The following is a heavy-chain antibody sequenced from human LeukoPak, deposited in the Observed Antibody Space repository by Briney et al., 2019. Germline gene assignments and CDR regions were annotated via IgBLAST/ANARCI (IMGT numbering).Heavy chain of an antibody. CDR1: GGSFSGYY. CDR3: ARGLLGDYMTFDY. Sequence: PSETLSLTCAVYGGSFSGYYWSWIRQPPGKGLEWIGEINHSGSTNYNPSLKSRVTISVDTSKNQFSLKLSSVTAADTAVYYCARGLLGDYMTFDYWGQGTLVTVSS. V-gene: IGHV4-34*01. CDR2: INHSGST. D-gene: IGHD4-17*01. J-gene: IGHJ4*02.